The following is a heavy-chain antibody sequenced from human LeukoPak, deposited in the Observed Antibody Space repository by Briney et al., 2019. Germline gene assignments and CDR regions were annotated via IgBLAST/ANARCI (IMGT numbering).Heavy chain of an antibody. CDR2: IYWDDDK. D-gene: IGHD2-2*01. Sequence: SGPTLVQPTQTLTLTCTFSGFSLNTRGVGVAWIRQPPGKALEWLAFIYWDDDKRYSSSLKSRLTITRDTSENQVVLTMTNMDPVDTATYYCAHGYCGSSSCHPYYYYDLDVWGQGTTVTVSS. CDR3: AHGYCGSSSCHPYYYYDLDV. J-gene: IGHJ6*02. V-gene: IGHV2-5*02. CDR1: GFSLNTRGVG.